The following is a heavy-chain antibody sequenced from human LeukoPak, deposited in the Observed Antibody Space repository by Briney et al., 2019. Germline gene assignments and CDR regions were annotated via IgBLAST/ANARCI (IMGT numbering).Heavy chain of an antibody. D-gene: IGHD5/OR15-5a*01. V-gene: IGHV4-61*01. CDR3: ARDSVDDAFDI. CDR1: GGSVRSDMSH. CDR2: IYYSGST. J-gene: IGHJ3*02. Sequence: SETLSLTCSVSGGSVRSDMSHWSWIRQPPGKGLEWIGYIYYSGSTNYNPSLKSRVTISVDTSKNQLSLKLSSVTAADTAVYYCARDSVDDAFDIWGQGTMVTVSS.